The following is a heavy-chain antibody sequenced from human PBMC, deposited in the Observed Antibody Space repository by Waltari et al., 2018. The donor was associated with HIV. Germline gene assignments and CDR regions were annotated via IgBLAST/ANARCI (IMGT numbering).Heavy chain of an antibody. V-gene: IGHV3-15*01. Sequence: EVQLVESGGGLVEPGGSLRLSCAASGFTFADAWMNWVRQAPGKGLEWVARIKGKTDAGTRDFAAPVKGRFSISRNYLKNTVDLQMNNLKTEDTALYYCAAGTGRSDFDYCGQGTLVTVSS. D-gene: IGHD7-27*01. CDR1: GFTFADAW. CDR2: IKGKTDAGTR. J-gene: IGHJ4*02. CDR3: AAGTGRSDFDY.